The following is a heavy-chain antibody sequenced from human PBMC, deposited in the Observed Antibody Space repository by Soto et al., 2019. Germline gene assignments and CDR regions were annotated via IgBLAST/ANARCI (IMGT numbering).Heavy chain of an antibody. D-gene: IGHD2-15*01. CDR2: IIPIFGTA. CDR1: GGTFSSYA. CDR3: ARTRVVVAARVYYYGMDV. V-gene: IGHV1-69*01. Sequence: QVQLVQSGAEVKKPGSSVKVSCKASGGTFSSYAISWVRQAPGQGLEWMGGIIPIFGTANYAQKFQGRVTITADESTSTAYMELSSLRSEDTAVYYCARTRVVVAARVYYYGMDVWGQGTTVTVSS. J-gene: IGHJ6*02.